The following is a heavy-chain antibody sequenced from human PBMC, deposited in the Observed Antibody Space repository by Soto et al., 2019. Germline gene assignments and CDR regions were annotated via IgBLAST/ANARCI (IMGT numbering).Heavy chain of an antibody. CDR3: AKDARPDGYWDVDY. D-gene: IGHD5-12*01. V-gene: IGHV4-4*02. CDR1: GGSISSSDW. CDR2: IYHSGST. J-gene: IGHJ4*02. Sequence: WTVAGGSISSSDWRSRIRQPPGKGLEWIGEIYHSGSTNYNPSLKSRVTISVDKSKNQFSLKLSSVTAEDTAVYYCAKDARPDGYWDVDYWGQGTLVTVSS.